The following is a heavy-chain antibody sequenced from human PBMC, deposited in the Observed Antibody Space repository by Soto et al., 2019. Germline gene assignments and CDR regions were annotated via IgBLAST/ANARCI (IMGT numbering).Heavy chain of an antibody. D-gene: IGHD3-22*01. Sequence: VGSLRLSCAASGFTFSRYSMNWVRQAPGKGLEWVSSVSSSSSYIYYADSLKGRFTISRDNAKNSLYLQMNSLRVEDTAVYYCARGGDSSGSWPRYWGQGTLVTVPS. CDR3: ARGGDSSGSWPRY. CDR1: GFTFSRYS. J-gene: IGHJ4*02. V-gene: IGHV3-21*01. CDR2: VSSSSSYI.